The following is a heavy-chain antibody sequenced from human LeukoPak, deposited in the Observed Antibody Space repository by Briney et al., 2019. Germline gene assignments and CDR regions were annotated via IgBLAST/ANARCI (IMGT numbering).Heavy chain of an antibody. D-gene: IGHD3-22*01. CDR3: AKSGSTMLVTRFDP. CDR2: ISSSTSTI. CDR1: GFTFSTYS. J-gene: IGHJ5*02. Sequence: GGSLRLSCAASGFTFSTYSMNWVRQAPGKGLEWVSYISSSTSTIYYADSVKGRFTISRDNSKNTLYLQINSLRAEDTAVYYCAKSGSTMLVTRFDPWGQGTLVTVSS. V-gene: IGHV3-48*01.